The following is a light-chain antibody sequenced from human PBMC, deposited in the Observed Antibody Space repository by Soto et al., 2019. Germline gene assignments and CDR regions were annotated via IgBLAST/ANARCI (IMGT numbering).Light chain of an antibody. CDR1: QSISYY. CDR2: NAS. CDR3: QLYTRCSPWP. V-gene: IGKV1-5*01. Sequence: DIQMSRSPSTLSASVGDRVTITCRASQSISYYLAWSQKKPGKAPKVLIWNASSLQRGVPSRFSGSGPGTECTLTINSRLPADVSTYYGQLYTRCSPWPFGPGPRAYIK. J-gene: IGKJ1*01.